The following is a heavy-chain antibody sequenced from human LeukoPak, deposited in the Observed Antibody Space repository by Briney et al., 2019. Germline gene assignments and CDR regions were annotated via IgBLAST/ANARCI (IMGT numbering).Heavy chain of an antibody. CDR2: ISWNSGSI. D-gene: IGHD3-3*01. V-gene: IGHV3-9*01. Sequence: GGSLRLSCAASGFTFDDYAMHWVRQAPGKGLEWVSGISWNSGSIGYADSVKGRFTISRDNAKNSLYLQMNSLRAEDTAVYYCARPLNYDFWSGYYTPLDYWGQGTLVTVSS. CDR3: ARPLNYDFWSGYYTPLDY. CDR1: GFTFDDYA. J-gene: IGHJ4*02.